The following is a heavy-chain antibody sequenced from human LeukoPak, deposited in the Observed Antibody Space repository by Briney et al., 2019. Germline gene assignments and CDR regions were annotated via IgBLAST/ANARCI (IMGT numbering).Heavy chain of an antibody. J-gene: IGHJ4*02. CDR3: ARESVVVITTGYFDY. Sequence: ASVKVSCKASGGTFTSYAISWVRQAPGQGLEWMGRIIPIVGIANYAQKFQGRVTITADKSTSTAYMELSSLRSEDTAVYYCARESVVVITTGYFDYWGQGTLVTVSS. V-gene: IGHV1-69*04. CDR1: GGTFTSYA. D-gene: IGHD3-22*01. CDR2: IIPIVGIA.